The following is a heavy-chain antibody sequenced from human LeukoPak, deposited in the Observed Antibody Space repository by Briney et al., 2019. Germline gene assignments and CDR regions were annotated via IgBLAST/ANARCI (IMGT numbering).Heavy chain of an antibody. J-gene: IGHJ6*03. CDR1: GFTFSSYG. CDR2: IYSGGST. CDR3: ARTIAVAGIYMDV. V-gene: IGHV3-53*01. D-gene: IGHD6-19*01. Sequence: PGGSLRLSCAASGFTFSSYGMHWVRQAPGKGLEWVSVIYSGGSTYYADSVKGRFTISRDNSKNTLFLQMNSLRAEDTAVYYCARTIAVAGIYMDVWGKGTTVTVSS.